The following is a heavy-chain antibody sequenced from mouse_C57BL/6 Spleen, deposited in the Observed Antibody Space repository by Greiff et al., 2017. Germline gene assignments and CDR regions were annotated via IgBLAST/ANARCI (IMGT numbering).Heavy chain of an antibody. V-gene: IGHV5-16*01. CDR3: ANLGRTSYAMDY. CDR2: INYDGSST. Sequence: EVQRVESEGGLVQPGSSMKLSCTASGFTFSDYYMAWVRQVPEKGLEWVANINYDGSSTYYLDSLKSRFIISRDNAKNILYLQMRSLKSEDTATCYCANLGRTSYAMDYGGQGTSVTSSS. CDR1: GFTFSDYY. D-gene: IGHD4-1*01. J-gene: IGHJ4*01.